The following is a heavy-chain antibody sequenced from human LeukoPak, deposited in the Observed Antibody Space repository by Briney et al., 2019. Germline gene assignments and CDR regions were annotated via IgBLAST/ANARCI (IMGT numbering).Heavy chain of an antibody. CDR1: GGSISNYY. CDR3: ARALSGTYGLFQH. D-gene: IGHD1-26*01. Sequence: SETLSLTCTVSGGSISNYYWSWIRQPPGKGLEWIGYICYSGSTYYNPSLRSRVTISVDTSKNQFSLNLNSVTAADTAVYYCARALSGTYGLFQHWGQGTLVTVSS. V-gene: IGHV4-59*01. CDR2: ICYSGST. J-gene: IGHJ1*01.